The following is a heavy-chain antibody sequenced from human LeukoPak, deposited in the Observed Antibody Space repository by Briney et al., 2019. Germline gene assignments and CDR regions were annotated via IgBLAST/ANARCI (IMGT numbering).Heavy chain of an antibody. D-gene: IGHD2-2*01. CDR2: INHSGST. CDR3: ARGYCNSTSCYFWGYYYGMDV. Sequence: PSETLSLTCAVYGGSFSGYYWSWIRQPPGKGLEWIGEINHSGSTNYNPSLKSRVTISVDTSKNQFSLKLSSVTAADTAVYYCARGYCNSTSCYFWGYYYGMDVWGQGTTVTVSS. CDR1: GGSFSGYY. J-gene: IGHJ6*02. V-gene: IGHV4-34*01.